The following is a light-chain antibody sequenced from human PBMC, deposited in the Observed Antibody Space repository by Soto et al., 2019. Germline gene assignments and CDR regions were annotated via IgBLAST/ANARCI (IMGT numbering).Light chain of an antibody. CDR2: EVS. Sequence: QSALTQPASVSGSPGQSITISCTGTSSDVGGYNFVSWYQQRPGKAPKLMIYEVSNRPSGVSNRFSGSKSGNTASLTISGLQVEDESDYYCSSCRRITALVFGGGTKVTGL. J-gene: IGLJ3*02. CDR1: SSDVGGYNF. V-gene: IGLV2-14*03. CDR3: SSCRRITALV.